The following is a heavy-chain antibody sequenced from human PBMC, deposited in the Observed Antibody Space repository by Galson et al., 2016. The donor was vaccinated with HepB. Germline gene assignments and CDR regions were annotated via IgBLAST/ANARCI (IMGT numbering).Heavy chain of an antibody. Sequence: SVKVSCKASDNTFSKDYIHWVRQAPGQGLQWLGTIHPSGAYTTYAQRFDGRVTMTRDTATNIVYMELRALTSKDTAVYYCARANYNLLTGYYSGLDHWGQGTLVTVSS. CDR1: DNTFSKDY. CDR3: ARANYNLLTGYYSGLDH. CDR2: IHPSGAYT. V-gene: IGHV1-46*01. D-gene: IGHD3-9*01. J-gene: IGHJ4*02.